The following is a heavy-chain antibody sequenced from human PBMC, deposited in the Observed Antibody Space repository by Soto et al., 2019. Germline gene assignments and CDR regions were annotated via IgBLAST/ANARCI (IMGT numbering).Heavy chain of an antibody. CDR2: IIPIFGTA. J-gene: IGHJ3*02. CDR3: ARAVAEAFDI. CDR1: GGTFSSYA. V-gene: IGHV1-69*13. D-gene: IGHD6-19*01. Sequence: GASVKVSCKASGGTFSSYAISWVRQAPGLGLEWMGGIIPIFGTANYAQKFQGRVTITADESTSTAYMELSSLRSEDTAVYYCARAVAEAFDIWGQGTMVTVSS.